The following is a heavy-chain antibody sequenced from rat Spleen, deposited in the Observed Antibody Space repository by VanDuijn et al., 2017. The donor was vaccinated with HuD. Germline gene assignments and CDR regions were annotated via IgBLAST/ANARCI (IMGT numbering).Heavy chain of an antibody. CDR1: GFTFNNYW. V-gene: IGHV5-31*01. CDR2: IINTGGSI. D-gene: IGHD4-3*01. Sequence: EVQLVESGGGLVQPGRSLKLSCAASGFTFNNYWMSWIRQAPGKGLEWVASIINTGGSIYYPDSVKGRFTISRDNAQNTLYLQMNSLRSEDTATYYCTRDSGSYYFDYWGQGVMVTVSS. J-gene: IGHJ2*01. CDR3: TRDSGSYYFDY.